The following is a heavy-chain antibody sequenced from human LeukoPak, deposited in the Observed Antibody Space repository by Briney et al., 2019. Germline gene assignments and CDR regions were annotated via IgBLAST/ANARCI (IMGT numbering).Heavy chain of an antibody. Sequence: SETRSLTCTVSGGSLNTYYWSWIRQSAGKGLEWIGRTHTSGDTNYNPSLKSRLTMSVDTSRNQFSLKLSSVTAADAAVYYCSRENTADGYPFYFDYWGQGTLVTVSS. V-gene: IGHV4-4*07. J-gene: IGHJ4*02. CDR3: SRENTADGYPFYFDY. CDR1: GGSLNTYY. CDR2: THTSGDT. D-gene: IGHD5-18*01.